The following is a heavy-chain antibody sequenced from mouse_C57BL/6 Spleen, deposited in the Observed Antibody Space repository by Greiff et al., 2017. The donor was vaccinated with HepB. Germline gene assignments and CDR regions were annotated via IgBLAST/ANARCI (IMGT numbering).Heavy chain of an antibody. J-gene: IGHJ3*01. CDR3: ASCYDYDPGWFAY. CDR1: GFTFSDYY. D-gene: IGHD2-4*01. Sequence: EVQLVESEGGLVQPGSSMKLSCTASGFTFSDYYMAWVRQVPEKGLEWVANINYDGSSTYYLDSLKSRFIISRDNAKNILYLQMSSLKSEDTATYYCASCYDYDPGWFAYWGQGTLVTVSA. CDR2: INYDGSST. V-gene: IGHV5-16*01.